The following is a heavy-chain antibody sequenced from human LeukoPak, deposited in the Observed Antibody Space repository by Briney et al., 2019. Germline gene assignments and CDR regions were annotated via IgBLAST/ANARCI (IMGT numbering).Heavy chain of an antibody. CDR1: GGTFSSYA. CDR2: IIPIFGTA. Sequence: SSVKVSCKASGGTFSSYAISWVRQAPGQGLEWMGGIIPIFGTANYAQKFQGRVTITADKSTSTAYMELSSLRSEDTAVYYCARAPSGVYPFDYWGQGTLVTVSS. CDR3: ARAPSGVYPFDY. J-gene: IGHJ4*02. D-gene: IGHD5/OR15-5a*01. V-gene: IGHV1-69*06.